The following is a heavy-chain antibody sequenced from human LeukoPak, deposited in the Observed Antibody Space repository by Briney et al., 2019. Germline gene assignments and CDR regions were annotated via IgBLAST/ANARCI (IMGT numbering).Heavy chain of an antibody. D-gene: IGHD5-12*01. CDR3: ARESWRNGYVGSK. V-gene: IGHV4-39*07. CDR2: IHHSGST. CDR1: GGSIVSTTFY. Sequence: PSETLSLTCSVSGGSIVSTTFYWGWVRQPPGKGLEWIGIIHHSGSTYYNSSLKSRVTISIDTSKNTLSLKLNSVTAADTAVYYCARESWRNGYVGSKWGQGTLVTVSS. J-gene: IGHJ4*02.